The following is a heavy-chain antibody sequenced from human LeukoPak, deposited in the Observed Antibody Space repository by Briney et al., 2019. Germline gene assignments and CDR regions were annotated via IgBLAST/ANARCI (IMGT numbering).Heavy chain of an antibody. Sequence: SETLSLTCTVSGGSISSYYWSWIRQPPGKGLVWIGYIYYSGSTNYNPSLKSRVTISVDTSKNQFSLKLSSVTAADTAVYYCARAGPAYDFWSGSDYWGQGTLVTVSS. CDR3: ARAGPAYDFWSGSDY. CDR1: GGSISSYY. J-gene: IGHJ4*02. CDR2: IYYSGST. V-gene: IGHV4-59*01. D-gene: IGHD3-3*01.